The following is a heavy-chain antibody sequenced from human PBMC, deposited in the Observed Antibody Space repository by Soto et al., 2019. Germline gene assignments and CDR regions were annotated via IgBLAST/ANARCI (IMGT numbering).Heavy chain of an antibody. CDR2: ISCSGGST. Sequence: EVQLLESGGGLVQPGGSLRLSCAASGFTFSSYDMSWVRQAPGKGLEWVSAISCSGGSTYYADSVKGRFTISRDNSNHTLHLQMNSPRAEDTAVYYCVNGRYYYDSSAYFASWGQGTLVTVSS. V-gene: IGHV3-23*01. D-gene: IGHD3-22*01. CDR3: VNGRYYYDSSAYFAS. CDR1: GFTFSSYD. J-gene: IGHJ5*02.